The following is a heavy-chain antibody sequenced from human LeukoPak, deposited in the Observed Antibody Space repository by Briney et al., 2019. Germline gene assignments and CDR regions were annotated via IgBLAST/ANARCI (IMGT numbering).Heavy chain of an antibody. Sequence: GASVKVSCXAXGYTFTGYYMHWVRQAPGQGVEWMGWINPNSGDTNYAQKFQGRVTMTRDTSIRTAYLELSGLRSDDTAVYYCAKNPYEYYFDYWGQGTLVTVSS. J-gene: IGHJ4*02. CDR2: INPNSGDT. CDR1: GYTFTGYY. V-gene: IGHV1-2*02. D-gene: IGHD5-12*01. CDR3: AKNPYEYYFDY.